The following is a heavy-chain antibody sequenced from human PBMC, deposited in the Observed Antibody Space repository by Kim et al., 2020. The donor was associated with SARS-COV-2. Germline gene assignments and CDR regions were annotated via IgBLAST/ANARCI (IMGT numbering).Heavy chain of an antibody. Sequence: TYYADSVKGRFTISRDNSKNTLYLQMNSLRAEDTAVYYCAKGYNYGYDYWGQGTLVTVSS. CDR3: AKGYNYGYDY. J-gene: IGHJ4*02. D-gene: IGHD5-18*01. V-gene: IGHV3-23*01. CDR2: T.